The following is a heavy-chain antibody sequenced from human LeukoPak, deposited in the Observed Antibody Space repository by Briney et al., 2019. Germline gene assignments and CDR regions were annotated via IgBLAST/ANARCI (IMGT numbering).Heavy chain of an antibody. CDR1: GFTFNSYA. CDR3: AKTTAGNSSGRNPGWPVDY. CDR2: VSGSGGIT. D-gene: IGHD6-19*01. J-gene: IGHJ4*02. V-gene: IGHV3-23*01. Sequence: GGSLRLSCAASGFTFNSYAMTWVRQAPGKGLEWVSHVSGSGGITYYADSVKGRFTIFRDNSKNTLYLQMNSLRADDTAVYYCAKTTAGNSSGRNPGWPVDYWGQGALVTVSS.